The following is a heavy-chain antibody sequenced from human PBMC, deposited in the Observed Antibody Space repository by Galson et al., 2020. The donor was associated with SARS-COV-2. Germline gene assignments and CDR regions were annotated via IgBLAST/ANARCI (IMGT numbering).Heavy chain of an antibody. CDR3: ARDGWELDQFDY. CDR1: GGSISSSTYY. D-gene: IGHD1-26*01. J-gene: IGHJ4*02. V-gene: IGHV4-39*07. Sequence: SETLSLTCAVSGGSISSSTYYWGWIRQPPGKGLEWIGTIFYTGSTYYNPSLDSRVSISVDTSKNQFYLNLRSVTAADTAVYYCARDGWELDQFDYWGQGTLVTVAS. CDR2: IFYTGST.